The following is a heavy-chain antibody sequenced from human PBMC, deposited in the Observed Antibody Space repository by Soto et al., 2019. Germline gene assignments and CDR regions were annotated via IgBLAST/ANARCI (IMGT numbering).Heavy chain of an antibody. J-gene: IGHJ3*02. D-gene: IGHD2-15*01. V-gene: IGHV3-23*01. CDR2: ISGSGGST. CDR1: GVKIISHS. CDR3: AKPLARYCSGGSCPGAFDI. Sequence: RLSCAVSGVKIISHSISWVSKKTGKGLEWVSAISGSGGSTYYADSVKGRFTISRDNSKNTLYLQMNSLRAEDTAVYYCAKPLARYCSGGSCPGAFDIWGQGTMVTVSS.